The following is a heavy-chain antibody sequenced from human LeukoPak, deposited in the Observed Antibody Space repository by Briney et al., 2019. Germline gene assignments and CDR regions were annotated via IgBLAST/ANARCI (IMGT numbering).Heavy chain of an antibody. V-gene: IGHV1/OR15-1*04. J-gene: IGHJ4*02. CDR1: GYIFTDYY. CDR2: INPNSGGT. D-gene: IGHD7-27*01. CDR3: VGGAPNWGFDY. Sequence: PGASVKVSCKASGYIFTDYYMHWVRQAPGQELGWMGRINPNSGGTNYAQKFQGRVTMTRNTSISTAYMELTSLRSEDTAVYYCVGGAPNWGFDYWGQGTLVTVSS.